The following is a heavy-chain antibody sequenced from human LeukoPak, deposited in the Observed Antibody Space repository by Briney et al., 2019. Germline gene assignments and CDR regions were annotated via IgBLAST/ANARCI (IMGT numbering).Heavy chain of an antibody. D-gene: IGHD3-10*01. CDR3: AKVGGVLWFGELLAPPDY. J-gene: IGHJ4*02. CDR2: ISYDGSNK. V-gene: IGHV3-30*18. CDR1: GFTFSSYG. Sequence: GGSLRHSCAASGFTFSSYGMHWVRQAPGKGLEWVAVISYDGSNKYYADSVKGRFTISRDNSKNTLYLQMNSLRAEDTAVYYCAKVGGVLWFGELLAPPDYWGQGTLVTVSS.